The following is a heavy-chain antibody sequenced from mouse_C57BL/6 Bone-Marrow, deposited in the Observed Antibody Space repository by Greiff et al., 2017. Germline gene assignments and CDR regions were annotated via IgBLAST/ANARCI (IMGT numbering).Heavy chain of an antibody. D-gene: IGHD2-10*02. Sequence: DVKLQESGGGLVKPGGSLKLSCAASGFTFSDYGMHWVRQAPEKGLEWVAYISSGSSTIYYADTVKGRFTIPRDNAKNTLFLQMTSLRSEDTAMYYCARPGYGNFLDYWGQGTSVTVSS. CDR2: ISSGSSTI. J-gene: IGHJ4*01. CDR3: ARPGYGNFLDY. V-gene: IGHV5-17*01. CDR1: GFTFSDYG.